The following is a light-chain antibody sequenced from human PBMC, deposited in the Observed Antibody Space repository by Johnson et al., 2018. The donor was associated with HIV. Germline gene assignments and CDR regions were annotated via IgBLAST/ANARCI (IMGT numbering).Light chain of an antibody. CDR3: ASWDRSLTVGTV. Sequence: HSVLTQPASVSAAPGQKVTISCSGSSSNIGNNYVSWYQQLPGTAPKLLIYDNNKRPSGIPDRFSGSKSGTSATLDITGLQTGDEADYYCASWDRSLTVGTVFGPGTRVTVL. CDR2: DNN. CDR1: SSNIGNNY. V-gene: IGLV1-51*01. J-gene: IGLJ1*01.